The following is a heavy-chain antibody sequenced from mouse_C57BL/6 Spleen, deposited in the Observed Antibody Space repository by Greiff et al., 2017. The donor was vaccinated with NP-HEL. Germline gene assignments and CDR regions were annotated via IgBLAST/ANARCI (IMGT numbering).Heavy chain of an antibody. D-gene: IGHD3-2*02. CDR2: ISDSGST. V-gene: IGHV3-1*01. Sequence: EVKLVESGPGMVKPSQSLSLTCTVTGYSITSGYDWHWIRHFPGNKLEWMGYISDSGSTNYNPSLKSRISITHDTSKNHFFLKLNSVTTEDTATYYCARGDSSGYVLFFAYWGHGTLVTVSA. J-gene: IGHJ3*01. CDR1: GYSITSGYD. CDR3: ARGDSSGYVLFFAY.